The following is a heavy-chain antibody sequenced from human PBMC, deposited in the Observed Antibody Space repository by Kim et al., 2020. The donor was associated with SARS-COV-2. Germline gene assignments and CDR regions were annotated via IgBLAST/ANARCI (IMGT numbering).Heavy chain of an antibody. CDR3: ARGGDLNWFDP. Sequence: SETLSLTCAVYGGSFSGYYWSWIRQPPGKGLEWIGKIYHGGSTNYNPSLKSRVTISVDTSKNQFSLKLSSVTAADTAVYYCARGGDLNWFDPWGQGTLVT. CDR2: IYHGGST. CDR1: GGSFSGYY. D-gene: IGHD1-26*01. V-gene: IGHV4-34*01. J-gene: IGHJ5*02.